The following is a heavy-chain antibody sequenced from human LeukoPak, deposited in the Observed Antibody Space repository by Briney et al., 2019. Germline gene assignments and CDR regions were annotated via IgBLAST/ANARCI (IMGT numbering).Heavy chain of an antibody. CDR1: GFTFNNYA. J-gene: IGHJ5*02. D-gene: IGHD3-3*01. V-gene: IGHV3-23*01. CDR3: AKERTDLWSGYQASNWFDP. Sequence: PGGSLRLSCAASGFTFNNYALTWVRQAPGKGLEWVSSIGGSGASPFYADSVKGRFTISRDISKNTLYLQMNSLRAEDAAVYYCAKERTDLWSGYQASNWFDPWGQGTLVTVSS. CDR2: IGGSGASP.